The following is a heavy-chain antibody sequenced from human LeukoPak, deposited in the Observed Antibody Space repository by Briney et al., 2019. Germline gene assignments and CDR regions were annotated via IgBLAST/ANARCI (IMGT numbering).Heavy chain of an antibody. J-gene: IGHJ4*02. CDR1: SFTFSRHW. CDR3: ARVGYNDYDLDY. V-gene: IGHV3-7*01. D-gene: IGHD5-12*01. Sequence: TGGSLRLSCAASSFTFSRHWMSWVRQAPGKGLEWVANINEGANAKYYVDSVKGRFTISRDNAKNSLYLQMNSLRVEDTAVYYCARVGYNDYDLDYWGQGALVTVS. CDR2: INEGANAK.